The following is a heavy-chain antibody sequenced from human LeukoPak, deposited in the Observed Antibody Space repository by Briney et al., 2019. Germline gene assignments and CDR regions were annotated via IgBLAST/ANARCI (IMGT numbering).Heavy chain of an antibody. Sequence: GQSLKISCKGSGYSFTTYGIGWVRQMPGKGLEWTGIIYPSDSDTRYSPSFQGQVTISAYRSITTAYLQWSSLKASDTAIYYCARRLKISQGGTTDYWGQGTLVTVSS. CDR1: GYSFTTYG. CDR3: ARRLKISQGGTTDY. D-gene: IGHD1-1*01. CDR2: IYPSDSDT. J-gene: IGHJ4*02. V-gene: IGHV5-51*01.